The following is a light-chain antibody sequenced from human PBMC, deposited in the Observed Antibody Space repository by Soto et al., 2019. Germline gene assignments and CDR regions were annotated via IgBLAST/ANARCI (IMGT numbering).Light chain of an antibody. CDR3: QQYNNWPQT. Sequence: IRVTQSPPTLSASEGDRATITCRSSQTITTWMAWYQQKPGKAPKLLVYDASTLQSGVATRFSGGGSGTELTLTISSLQSEDFAEYHCQQYNNWPQTFGQGTKVE. CDR1: QTITTW. V-gene: IGKV1-5*01. CDR2: DAS. J-gene: IGKJ1*01.